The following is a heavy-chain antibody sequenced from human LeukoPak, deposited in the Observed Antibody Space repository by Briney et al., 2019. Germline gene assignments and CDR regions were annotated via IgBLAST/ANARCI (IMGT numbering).Heavy chain of an antibody. Sequence: SGGSLRLSCAASGFTFSHYAMSWVRQAPGKGLEWVSAISGSGGSTYYADSVKGRFTISRDNSKNTLYLQMNSLRAEDTAVYYCAKDQPRPYYDFWSGYFTVNWFDPRGQGTLVTVSS. CDR2: ISGSGGST. CDR3: AKDQPRPYYDFWSGYFTVNWFDP. D-gene: IGHD3-3*01. J-gene: IGHJ5*02. V-gene: IGHV3-23*01. CDR1: GFTFSHYA.